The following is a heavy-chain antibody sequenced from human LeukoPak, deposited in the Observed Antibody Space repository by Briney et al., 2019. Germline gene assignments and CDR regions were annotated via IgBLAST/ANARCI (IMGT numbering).Heavy chain of an antibody. CDR3: ARDRSNSWTFDY. CDR1: GITFGNNW. Sequence: HPGGSLRLSCAASGITFGNNWMHWVRQGPGKGLVWISRINSDGGGAIYADSVKGRFTVSRDNAKNTLYLQMNSLRAEDTAVYYCARDRSNSWTFDYWGQGTLVTVSS. CDR2: INSDGGGA. D-gene: IGHD6-13*01. J-gene: IGHJ4*02. V-gene: IGHV3-74*01.